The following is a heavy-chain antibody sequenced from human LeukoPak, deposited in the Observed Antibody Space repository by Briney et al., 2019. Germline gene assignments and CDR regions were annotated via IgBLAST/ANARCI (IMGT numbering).Heavy chain of an antibody. Sequence: GASVKVSCKVSGYTFTDYYMHWVQQAPGKGLEWMGLVDPEDGETIYAEKFQGRVTITADTSTDTAYMELSSLRSEDTAVYYCAIDFWSGCYSDWGQGTLVTVSS. V-gene: IGHV1-69-2*01. CDR2: VDPEDGET. CDR1: GYTFTDYY. D-gene: IGHD3-3*01. J-gene: IGHJ4*02. CDR3: AIDFWSGCYSD.